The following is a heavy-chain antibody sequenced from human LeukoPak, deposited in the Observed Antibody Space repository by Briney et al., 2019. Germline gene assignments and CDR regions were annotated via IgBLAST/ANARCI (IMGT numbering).Heavy chain of an antibody. CDR1: EFTLSTYW. CDR2: IKQDGSEK. CDR3: ARNRASLDY. J-gene: IGHJ4*02. D-gene: IGHD2/OR15-2a*01. Sequence: GGSLRLSCAASEFTLSTYWMSWVRQAPGKGLEWVAYIKQDGSEKNYVDSVKGRFTISRDDAKNSLYLQMNSLRAEDTAVYYCARNRASLDYWGQGALVTVSS. V-gene: IGHV3-7*04.